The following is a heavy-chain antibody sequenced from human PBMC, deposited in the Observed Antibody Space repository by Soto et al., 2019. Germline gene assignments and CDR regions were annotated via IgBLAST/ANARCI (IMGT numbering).Heavy chain of an antibody. V-gene: IGHV4-34*01. CDR3: ARVRARLLSHAFDF. J-gene: IGHJ3*01. D-gene: IGHD3-16*02. CDR2: INHSGST. Sequence: QVQLQQWGAGLLKPSATLSLTCAVYGGSFTDYYWTWIRQPPGKGLEWIGEINHSGSTNYNPSLTNRVTRALDTSKNQCSLNVYSVSAAVTAVYFGARVRARLLSHAFDFWGQGTLFTVAS. CDR1: GGSFTDYY.